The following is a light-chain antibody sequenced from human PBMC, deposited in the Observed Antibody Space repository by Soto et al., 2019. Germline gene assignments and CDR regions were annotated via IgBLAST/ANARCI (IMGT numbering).Light chain of an antibody. CDR1: QGIGDT. CDR2: DTS. CDR3: QQYGTSEII. V-gene: IGKV3-15*01. Sequence: EVVMTQSPATLSVSPWEGVTLSCRASQGIGDTLAWYQHKPGQTPRLLIYDTSTRATGVPARFSGSRSGTDFTLTISRLETEDFAVFYCQQYGTSEIIFGQGTRLEIK. J-gene: IGKJ5*01.